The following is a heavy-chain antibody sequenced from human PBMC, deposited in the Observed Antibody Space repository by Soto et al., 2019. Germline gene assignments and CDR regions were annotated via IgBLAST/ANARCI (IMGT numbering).Heavy chain of an antibody. J-gene: IGHJ4*02. CDR1: GYTFTSYT. Sequence: QVQLEQSGAEVKKPGASVKVSCQTSGYTFTSYTLHWVRQAPGQGLEWLGWINAGNGREKYSQRFQDRVSLSTDRSTSTAFMEIRDLRPEDTAVYFWARGGGWVGEASFDTWGQGTLVIVSS. CDR3: ARGGGWVGEASFDT. CDR2: INAGNGRE. D-gene: IGHD3-10*01. V-gene: IGHV1-3*01.